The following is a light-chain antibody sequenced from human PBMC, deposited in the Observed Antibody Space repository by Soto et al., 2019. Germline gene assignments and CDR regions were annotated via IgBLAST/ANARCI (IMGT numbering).Light chain of an antibody. CDR2: EVS. V-gene: IGKV2-29*03. CDR3: MQSTHLPPT. CDR1: QSLLHITGETF. J-gene: IGKJ5*01. Sequence: DVVMTQTPLSLSVAPGQPASISCKSSQSLLHITGETFLFWYLQKPGQSPQLLIYEVSTRVSGVPDRFSGGGSRTDVTLSISRVETDDVGIYYGMQSTHLPPTFGQGTRLGIE.